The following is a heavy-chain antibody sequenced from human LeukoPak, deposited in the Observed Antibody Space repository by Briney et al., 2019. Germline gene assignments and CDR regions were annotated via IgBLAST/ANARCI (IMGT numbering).Heavy chain of an antibody. V-gene: IGHV1-18*01. CDR3: ARDLAVVTPGDY. Sequence: ASVKVSCKASGYTFTSYGISWVRQAPGQGLEWMGWISAYNGNTNYAQKLQCRVTMTTDTSTSTAYMELRSLRSDDTAVYYCARDLAVVTPGDYWGQGTLVTVSS. D-gene: IGHD2-21*01. CDR2: ISAYNGNT. J-gene: IGHJ4*02. CDR1: GYTFTSYG.